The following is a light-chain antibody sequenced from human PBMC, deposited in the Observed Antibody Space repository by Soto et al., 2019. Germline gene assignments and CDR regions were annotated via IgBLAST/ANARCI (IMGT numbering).Light chain of an antibody. CDR2: GAS. J-gene: IGKJ1*01. V-gene: IGKV3-20*01. Sequence: EIVLTQSPGTLSLSPGERATLSCRASQSVSSSYLAWYQQKPGQAPRLLNYGASSRATGIPDRFSGSGSGTDFILTISRLEPEDFAVYYCQQYGSSRTFGQGTKVDIK. CDR3: QQYGSSRT. CDR1: QSVSSSY.